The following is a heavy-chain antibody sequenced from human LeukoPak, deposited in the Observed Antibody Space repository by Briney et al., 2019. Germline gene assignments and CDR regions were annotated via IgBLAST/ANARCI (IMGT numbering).Heavy chain of an antibody. CDR1: GFTFSSYG. CDR2: IWYDGSNK. CDR3: ARDKYSSVRRNSNWSDP. V-gene: IGHV3-33*01. Sequence: GGSLRLSCAASGFTFSSYGMHWVRQAPGKGLEWVAVIWYDGSNKYYADSVKGRFTISRDNSKNTLYLQMNSLRAEDTAVYYCARDKYSSVRRNSNWSDPWGQGTLVTVSS. D-gene: IGHD6-19*01. J-gene: IGHJ5*02.